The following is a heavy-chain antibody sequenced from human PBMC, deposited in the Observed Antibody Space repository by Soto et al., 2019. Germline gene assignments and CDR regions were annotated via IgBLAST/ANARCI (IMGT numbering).Heavy chain of an antibody. CDR2: IYWDDSK. CDR3: AHKGPEDWPLDY. V-gene: IGHV2-5*02. Sequence: QITLKESGPTLVRPTQTLTLTCAFSGFSLSTIGVGVGWIRQPPGKALEWLAVIYWDDSKHYSPSLRSRLTITKDTSNNQVVLTMTNMDPMDTGTYYCAHKGPEDWPLDYWGQGTLVTVSS. CDR1: GFSLSTIGVG. D-gene: IGHD3-9*01. J-gene: IGHJ4*02.